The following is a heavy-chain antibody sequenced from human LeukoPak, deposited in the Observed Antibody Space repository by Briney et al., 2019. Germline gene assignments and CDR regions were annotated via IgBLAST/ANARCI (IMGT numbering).Heavy chain of an antibody. CDR3: ARGFFAPENPGSWFDP. CDR2: IFHTGNT. J-gene: IGHJ5*02. Sequence: PQTLSLTCAVSGGSISSADYSWNWIRQPPGKGLEWIGYIFHTGNTFYNPSLKSRVTISVDRSKNQFSLRLTSVTAADTAVYYCARGFFAPENPGSWFDPSGQGTLVTVSP. D-gene: IGHD3-10*01. V-gene: IGHV4-30-2*01. CDR1: GGSISSADYS.